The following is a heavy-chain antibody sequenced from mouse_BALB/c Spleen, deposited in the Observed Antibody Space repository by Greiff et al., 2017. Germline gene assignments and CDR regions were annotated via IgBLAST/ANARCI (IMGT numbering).Heavy chain of an antibody. V-gene: IGHV2-9-2*01. CDR3: VRDGAHYGNFFDY. Sequence: QVQLQQSGPGLVAPSQSLSITCTVSGFSLTSYDISWIRQPPGKGLEWLGVIWTGGGTNYNSAFMSRLSISKDNPKSQVFLKMNSLQTDDTAIYYCVRDGAHYGNFFDYWGQGTTLTVSS. CDR2: IWTGGGT. CDR1: GFSLTSYD. J-gene: IGHJ2*01. D-gene: IGHD2-1*01.